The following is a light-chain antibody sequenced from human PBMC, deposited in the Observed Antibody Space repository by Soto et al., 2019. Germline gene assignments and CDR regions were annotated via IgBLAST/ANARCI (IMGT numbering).Light chain of an antibody. CDR1: QSVASTY. Sequence: EIVLTQSPGTLSLSPGERATLSCWASQSVASTYLGWYQQKPGQAPRLLIYGASSRATGIPDRFSGSGSGTDFTLTISRLEPEDVALYYCQQYAGSHTFGQGTRLEIK. J-gene: IGKJ5*01. CDR3: QQYAGSHT. CDR2: GAS. V-gene: IGKV3-20*01.